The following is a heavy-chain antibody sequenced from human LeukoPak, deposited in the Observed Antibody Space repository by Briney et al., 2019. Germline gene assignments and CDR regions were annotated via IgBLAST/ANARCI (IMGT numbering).Heavy chain of an antibody. CDR1: GFDFSRHE. J-gene: IGHJ6*02. V-gene: IGHV3-48*03. Sequence: GGSLRLSCAASGFDFSRHEMNWVRQAPGKGLEWVSYISTSSRTRYYADSVKGRFTISRDNAKDSLDLHMNSLRAEDTAVYYCAREGVGQYCSGGSCYPYYYYGMDVWGQGTTVTVSS. CDR3: AREGVGQYCSGGSCYPYYYYGMDV. D-gene: IGHD2-15*01. CDR2: ISTSSRTR.